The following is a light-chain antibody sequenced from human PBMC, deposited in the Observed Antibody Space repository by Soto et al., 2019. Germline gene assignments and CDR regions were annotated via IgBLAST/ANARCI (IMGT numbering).Light chain of an antibody. Sequence: SYELTQPHSVSVAPGRTAIITCGGSKVGSKSVHWYQQKPGQAPVLVIYYDVDRPSGIPERFSGSNSGDTATRTIASVEAGDEADYYCQVWDGSTHHLVFGGGTKVTVL. V-gene: IGLV3-21*04. CDR2: YDV. CDR3: QVWDGSTHHLV. CDR1: KVGSKS. J-gene: IGLJ3*02.